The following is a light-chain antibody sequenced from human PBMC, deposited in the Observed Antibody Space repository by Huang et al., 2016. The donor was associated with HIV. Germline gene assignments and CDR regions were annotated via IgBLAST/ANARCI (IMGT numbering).Light chain of an antibody. Sequence: DIEMTQSPSSLSASVGDRVTVTCRASQGISNYLAWFQQKPGKAPKSLIQSASSLQSGIPSRFSGSGAGTDFTLTISGLQPDDSATYYCHQYYSFPYTFGQGTKVEIK. CDR1: QGISNY. CDR2: SAS. J-gene: IGKJ2*01. V-gene: IGKV1-16*01. CDR3: HQYYSFPYT.